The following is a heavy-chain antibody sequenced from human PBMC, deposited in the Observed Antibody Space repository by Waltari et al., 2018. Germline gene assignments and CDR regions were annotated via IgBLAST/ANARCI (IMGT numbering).Heavy chain of an antibody. V-gene: IGHV3-30*01. CDR2: ISYDGSIK. Sequence: QVQLVESGRGVVHPGGSLRLSCAASGFPFSPYAVHWVRQAPGKGLEWVAVISYDGSIKYNADSVEGRFTISRDNARNTMSLQMNSLTTEDTAVYYCARGGLEWFGELFDYWGQGTLVTVSS. D-gene: IGHD3-10*01. J-gene: IGHJ4*02. CDR1: GFPFSPYA. CDR3: ARGGLEWFGELFDY.